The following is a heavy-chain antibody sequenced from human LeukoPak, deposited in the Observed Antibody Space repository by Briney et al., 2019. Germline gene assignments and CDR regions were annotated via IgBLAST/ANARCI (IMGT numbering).Heavy chain of an antibody. V-gene: IGHV3-23*01. CDR3: AELGITMIGGV. J-gene: IGHJ6*04. Sequence: GGSLRLSCAASGFTFSSYGMSWVRQAPGKGLEWVSAISGSGGSTYYADSVKGRFTIARDNAKNSLYLQMNSLRAEATAVYYCAELGITMIGGVWGKGTTVTISS. CDR2: ISGSGGST. D-gene: IGHD3-10*02. CDR1: GFTFSSYG.